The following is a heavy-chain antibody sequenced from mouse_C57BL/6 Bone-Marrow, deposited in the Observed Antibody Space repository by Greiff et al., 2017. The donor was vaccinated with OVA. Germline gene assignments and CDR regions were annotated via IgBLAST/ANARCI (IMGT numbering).Heavy chain of an antibody. CDR1: GYTFTSYG. CDR3: ARKYYGSSPFAY. J-gene: IGHJ3*01. V-gene: IGHV1-81*01. Sequence: QVQLKQSGAELARPGASVKLSCKASGYTFTSYGISWVKQRTGQGLEWIGEIYPRSGNTYYNEKLKGKATLTADKSSSTAYMELRSLTSEDSAVYFCARKYYGSSPFAYWGQGTLVTVSA. D-gene: IGHD1-1*01. CDR2: IYPRSGNT.